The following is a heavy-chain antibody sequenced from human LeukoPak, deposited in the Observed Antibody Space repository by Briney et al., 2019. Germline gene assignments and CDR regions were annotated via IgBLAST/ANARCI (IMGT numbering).Heavy chain of an antibody. D-gene: IGHD3-3*01. CDR2: ISDSGDTT. CDR3: VKGQKHDFWSGHSHVYFDY. Sequence: GGSLRLSCAVSGFTFNIYAIAWVRQAPGKGLEWVSTISDSGDTTYYADSVKGRFTISRDNSKNTLYLQMNSLRAEDTAIYFCVKGQKHDFWSGHSHVYFDYWGQGTLVTVSS. CDR1: GFTFNIYA. J-gene: IGHJ4*02. V-gene: IGHV3-23*01.